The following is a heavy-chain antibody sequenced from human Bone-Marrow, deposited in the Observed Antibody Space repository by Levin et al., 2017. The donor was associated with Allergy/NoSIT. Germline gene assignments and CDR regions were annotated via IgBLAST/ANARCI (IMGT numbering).Heavy chain of an antibody. CDR2: INSDGTNT. CDR1: GFTFSSHW. CDR3: ARGGCSSTSCLDL. D-gene: IGHD2-2*01. J-gene: IGHJ4*02. V-gene: IGHV3-74*01. Sequence: TGGSLRLSCAASGFTFSSHWMHWVRHTPGKGLVWVSHINSDGTNTNYADSVKGRFTISRDNAKSTLYLQMDSLRAEDTAVFYCARGGCSSTSCLDLWGQGTLVTVSS.